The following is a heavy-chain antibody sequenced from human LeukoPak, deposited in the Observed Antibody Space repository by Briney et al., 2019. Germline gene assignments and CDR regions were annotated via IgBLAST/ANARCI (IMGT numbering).Heavy chain of an antibody. CDR2: ISSSSSTI. CDR3: AKDRTPIAAAGYFDY. J-gene: IGHJ4*02. V-gene: IGHV3-48*04. D-gene: IGHD6-13*01. CDR1: GFTFSSYS. Sequence: GGSLRLSCAASGFTFSSYSMNWVRQAPGKGLEWVSYISSSSSTIYYADSVKGRFTISRDNAKNSLYLQMNSLRAEDTAVYYCAKDRTPIAAAGYFDYWGQGTLVTVSS.